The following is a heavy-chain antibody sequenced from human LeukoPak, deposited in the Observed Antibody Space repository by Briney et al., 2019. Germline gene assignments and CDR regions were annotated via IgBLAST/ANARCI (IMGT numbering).Heavy chain of an antibody. CDR1: GFTFSSYA. Sequence: GGSLRLSCAASGFTFSSYAMSWVRQAPGKGLELVSAISGSGGSTYYADSVKGRFTISRDNSKNTLYLQMNSLRAEDTAVYYCAKWQIVVVVAAYGMDVWGQGTTVTVSS. V-gene: IGHV3-23*01. CDR3: AKWQIVVVVAAYGMDV. J-gene: IGHJ6*02. D-gene: IGHD2-15*01. CDR2: ISGSGGST.